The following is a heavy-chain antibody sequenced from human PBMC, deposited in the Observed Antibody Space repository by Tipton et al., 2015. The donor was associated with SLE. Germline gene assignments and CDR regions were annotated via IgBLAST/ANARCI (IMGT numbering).Heavy chain of an antibody. D-gene: IGHD3-22*01. CDR2: ISGSGGST. CDR1: GFTFSSYW. J-gene: IGHJ4*02. CDR3: AKEGRYYDSSGYYYFDY. Sequence: SLRLSCAASGFTFSSYWMSWIRQAPGKGLEWVSAISGSGGSTYYADSVKGRFTISRDNSKNTLYLQMNSLRAEDTAVYYCAKEGRYYDSSGYYYFDYWGQGTLVTVSS. V-gene: IGHV3-23*01.